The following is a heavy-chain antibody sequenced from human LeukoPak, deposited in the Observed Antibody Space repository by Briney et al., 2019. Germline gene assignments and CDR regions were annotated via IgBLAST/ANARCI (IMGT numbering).Heavy chain of an antibody. J-gene: IGHJ4*02. Sequence: GGSLRLSCAASGFTFSTSNMNWVRQAPGKGLEWVSYISRSSSTIYYAGSVKGRFTMSRDNAKNSLYLQMNSLRDEDTAVYYCARDVISATDDDYWGQGTLVTVSS. CDR2: ISRSSSTI. D-gene: IGHD6-13*01. V-gene: IGHV3-48*02. CDR3: ARDVISATDDDY. CDR1: GFTFSTSN.